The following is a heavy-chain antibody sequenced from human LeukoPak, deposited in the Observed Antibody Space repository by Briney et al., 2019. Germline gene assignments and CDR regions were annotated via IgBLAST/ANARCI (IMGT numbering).Heavy chain of an antibody. CDR1: GFIFRNYG. CDR3: ARITYYDILTGYSTAMDV. CDR2: ISSSSSYI. V-gene: IGHV3-21*01. Sequence: GSLRLPCAASGFIFRNYGMNWVRQAPGKGLEWVSSISSSSSYIYYADSVKGRFTISRDNAKNSLYLQMNSLRAEDTAVYYCARITYYDILTGYSTAMDVWGKGTTVTVSS. D-gene: IGHD3-9*01. J-gene: IGHJ6*03.